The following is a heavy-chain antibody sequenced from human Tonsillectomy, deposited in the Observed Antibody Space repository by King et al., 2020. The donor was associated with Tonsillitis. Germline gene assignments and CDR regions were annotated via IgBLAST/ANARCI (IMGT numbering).Heavy chain of an antibody. CDR2: IRSKPNSYAT. J-gene: IGHJ4*02. V-gene: IGHV3-73*02. CDR3: TRVAAPEYGDYGDY. CDR1: GFTFRGSA. D-gene: IGHD4-17*01. Sequence: VQLVESGGGLVQPGGSLKLSCAASGFTFRGSAMHWVRQASGKGLEWVGRIRSKPNSYATANGASVKGRFTISRDDSKNTMYLQMNSLKTEDTAVYYCTRVAAPEYGDYGDYWGQGTLVTVSS.